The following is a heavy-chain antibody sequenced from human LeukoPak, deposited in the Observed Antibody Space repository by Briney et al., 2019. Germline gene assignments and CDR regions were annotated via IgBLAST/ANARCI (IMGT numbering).Heavy chain of an antibody. CDR2: IIPSGGRT. V-gene: IGHV3-23*01. CDR1: GFTFSNYA. Sequence: PGGSLRLSCAASGFTFSNYAMTWVRQVPGKGLEWVSAIIPSGGRTYYADSVKGRFTISRDNSKNTLYLHMNSLRAEDTAVYYCAKDLTGRSGGATPLIWGQGTMVTVSS. CDR3: AKDLTGRSGGATPLI. D-gene: IGHD1-26*01. J-gene: IGHJ3*02.